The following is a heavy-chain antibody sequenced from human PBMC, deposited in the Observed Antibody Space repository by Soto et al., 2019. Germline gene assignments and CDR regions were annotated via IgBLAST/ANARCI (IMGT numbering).Heavy chain of an antibody. Sequence: EVQLLQSGGGLVQPGGSLRLSCAASGFTFSSYAISWVPQAPGKGLEWVSAISNSGGNTYYADSVMGRFTISRDNSKNTLFLQMNSLTAEDTAIYYCAKEWGRPLDYWGQGTLVTVSS. CDR2: ISNSGGNT. CDR1: GFTFSSYA. V-gene: IGHV3-23*01. J-gene: IGHJ4*02. CDR3: AKEWGRPLDY. D-gene: IGHD7-27*01.